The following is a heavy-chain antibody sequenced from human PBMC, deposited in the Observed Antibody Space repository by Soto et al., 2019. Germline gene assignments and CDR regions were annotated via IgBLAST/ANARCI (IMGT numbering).Heavy chain of an antibody. CDR3: ARDKITGLFDY. V-gene: IGHV4-34*01. J-gene: IGHJ4*02. CDR2: INHSGST. Sequence: SETLSLTCAVYGGPFSGYYWTWIRQPPGTGLEWIGEINHSGSTNYNPSHKSRVTISEDTSKKQFSLKLTSVTAADTAVYYCARDKITGLFDYWGQGTLVTVS. D-gene: IGHD2-8*02. CDR1: GGPFSGYY.